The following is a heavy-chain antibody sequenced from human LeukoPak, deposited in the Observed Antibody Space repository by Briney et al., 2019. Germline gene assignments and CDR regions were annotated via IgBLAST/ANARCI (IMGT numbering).Heavy chain of an antibody. CDR1: GGSISSSSYY. CDR3: ARDKNRYCSGGSCYLFY. D-gene: IGHD2-15*01. J-gene: IGHJ4*02. V-gene: IGHV4-39*07. Sequence: SETLSLTCTVSGGSISSSSYYWGWIRQPPGKGLEWVGSVYYSGSTYYNPSLKSRVTISVDTSKNQFSLKLSSVTAADTAAYYCARDKNRYCSGGSCYLFYWGQGTLVTVSS. CDR2: VYYSGST.